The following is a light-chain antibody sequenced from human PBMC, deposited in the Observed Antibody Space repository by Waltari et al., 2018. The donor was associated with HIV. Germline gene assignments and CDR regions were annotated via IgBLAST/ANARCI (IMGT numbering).Light chain of an antibody. Sequence: QSVLTQPPSASGTPGQRVTISCSGRSSNIGSNIVHWYQQLPGTAPKLLIYSNNQRPSGVPDRFSGSKSGTSASLAISGLQSEDEADYYCAAWDDSLNGWVFGGGTKLTVL. CDR3: AAWDDSLNGWV. CDR2: SNN. CDR1: SSNIGSNI. V-gene: IGLV1-44*01. J-gene: IGLJ3*02.